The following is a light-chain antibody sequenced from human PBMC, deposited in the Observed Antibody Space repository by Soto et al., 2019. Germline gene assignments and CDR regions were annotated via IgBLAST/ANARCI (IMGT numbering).Light chain of an antibody. CDR3: SSYAGSNNFNV. J-gene: IGLJ1*01. CDR1: SSDVGGYNY. CDR2: EVS. Sequence: QSVLTQPPSASGSPGQSVTISCTGTSSDVGGYNYVSWYQHHPGKAPKLMIYEVSERPSGVPDRFSGSKSGNTASLTVSGLQAEDEADYYCSSYAGSNNFNVFGTGTQLTVL. V-gene: IGLV2-8*01.